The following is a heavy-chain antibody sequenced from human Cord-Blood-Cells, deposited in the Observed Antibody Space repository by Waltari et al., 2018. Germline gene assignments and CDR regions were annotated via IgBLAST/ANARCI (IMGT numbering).Heavy chain of an antibody. CDR2: IYGGGST. CDR1: GFTVSSNY. CDR3: ARASSIAARHY. D-gene: IGHD6-6*01. V-gene: IGHV3-53*01. J-gene: IGHJ4*02. Sequence: EVQLVESGGGLIQPGGSLRLSCAASGFTVSSNYMSWVRPAPGKGLEWGSVIYGGGSTYCADSVKGRFTISRDNSKNTLYLQMNSLRAEDTAVYYCARASSIAARHYWGQGTLVTVSS.